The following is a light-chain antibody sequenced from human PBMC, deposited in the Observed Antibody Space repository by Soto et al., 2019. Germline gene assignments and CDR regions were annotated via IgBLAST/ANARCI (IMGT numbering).Light chain of an antibody. CDR2: DAS. Sequence: DIQMTQSPSSLSASVGDRVTISCQARQDISNYLNWYQHKEGKAPKLLIYDASNLETGVPSRFSGRGSGTDFTLTISSLQPEDSATYYCQKYDSLPLTFGPGTQVDIK. CDR1: QDISNY. J-gene: IGKJ3*01. CDR3: QKYDSLPLT. V-gene: IGKV1-33*01.